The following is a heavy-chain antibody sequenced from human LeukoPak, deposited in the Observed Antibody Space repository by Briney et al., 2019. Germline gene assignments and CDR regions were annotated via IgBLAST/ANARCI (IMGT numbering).Heavy chain of an antibody. CDR1: GFTVSSNY. CDR3: ARGRRAPYYYGSGSPIDY. V-gene: IGHV3-53*01. J-gene: IGHJ4*02. D-gene: IGHD3-10*01. Sequence: GGSLRLSCAASGFTVSSNYMSWVRQAPGKGLEWVSVIYSGGSTYYADSVKGRFTISRDNAKNSLYLQMNSLRAEDTAVYYCARGRRAPYYYGSGSPIDYWGQGTLVTVSS. CDR2: IYSGGST.